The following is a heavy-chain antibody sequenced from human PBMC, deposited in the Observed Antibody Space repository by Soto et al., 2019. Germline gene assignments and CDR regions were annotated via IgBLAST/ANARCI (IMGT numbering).Heavy chain of an antibody. J-gene: IGHJ4*02. CDR1: GYTFTNYA. D-gene: IGHD4-17*01. Sequence: GASVKVSCKASGYTFTNYAMHWVRQAPGQRLEWMGWIIAGNGNTKYSQNFQGRVTITGDTSASTAYMELSSLRSEDTAVYYCARGRGDYFPYFDSWGQGTLVTVSS. V-gene: IGHV1-3*01. CDR3: ARGRGDYFPYFDS. CDR2: IIAGNGNT.